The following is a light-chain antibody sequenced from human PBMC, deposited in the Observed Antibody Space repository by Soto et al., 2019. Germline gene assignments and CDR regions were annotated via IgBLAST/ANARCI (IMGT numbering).Light chain of an antibody. J-gene: IGKJ1*01. V-gene: IGKV1-5*01. CDR2: DAS. CDR3: QQYNSYSGT. CDR1: DSFNSC. Sequence: IHMTQSPSTLSASXGDRVTIKCRASDSFNSCLASYQQKPGXTPKLLXYDASSLESGVPPRFSGSGSGTEFTPTISSLQPDDFATYYGQQYNSYSGTFGQGTKVDIK.